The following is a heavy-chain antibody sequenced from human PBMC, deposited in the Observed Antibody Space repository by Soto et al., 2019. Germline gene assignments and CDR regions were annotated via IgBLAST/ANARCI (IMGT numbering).Heavy chain of an antibody. CDR1: GFNFDNYG. D-gene: IGHD1-7*01. CDR2: ITYDGSNK. Sequence: GGYLRITSQASGFNFDNYGMPGVRQALGKGLEWVAVITYDGSNKYYADSVNGRFTISIDNSKNTLSLHLNTLKPEDTAVYHCAKDRVGGTFYTPLGFWGQGTMVTVSS. J-gene: IGHJ4*02. CDR3: AKDRVGGTFYTPLGF. V-gene: IGHV3-30*18.